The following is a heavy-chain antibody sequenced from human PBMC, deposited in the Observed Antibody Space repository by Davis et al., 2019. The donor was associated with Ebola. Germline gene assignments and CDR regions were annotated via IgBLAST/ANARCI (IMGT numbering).Heavy chain of an antibody. Sequence: AASVKVSCKASGYTFTSYAMHWVRQAPGQRLEWMGWINAGNGNTKYSQKFQGRVTITRDTSASTAYMELSSLRSEDTAVYYCARDRVSYHFDYWGQGTLVTVSS. D-gene: IGHD1-26*01. CDR3: ARDRVSYHFDY. CDR1: GYTFTSYA. J-gene: IGHJ4*02. V-gene: IGHV1-3*01. CDR2: INAGNGNT.